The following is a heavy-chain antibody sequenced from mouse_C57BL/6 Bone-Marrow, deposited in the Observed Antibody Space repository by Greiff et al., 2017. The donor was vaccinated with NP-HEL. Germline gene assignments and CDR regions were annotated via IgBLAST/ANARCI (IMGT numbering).Heavy chain of an antibody. D-gene: IGHD2-3*01. Sequence: EVMLVESGGGLVQPGGSLKLSCAASGFTFSDYGMAWVRQAPRKGPEWVAFISNLAYSIYYADTVTGRFTISRENAKNTLYLEMSRLRSEDTAMYYCARRYDGFYWYFDVWGTGTTVTVSS. CDR1: GFTFSDYG. CDR2: ISNLAYSI. J-gene: IGHJ1*03. V-gene: IGHV5-15*01. CDR3: ARRYDGFYWYFDV.